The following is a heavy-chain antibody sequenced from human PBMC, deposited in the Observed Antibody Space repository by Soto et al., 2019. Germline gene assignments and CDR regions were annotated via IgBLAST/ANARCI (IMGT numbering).Heavy chain of an antibody. J-gene: IGHJ6*02. CDR1: GGTFSSYA. CDR3: ASHGITGTWVYYYGMDV. V-gene: IGHV1-69*05. CDR2: IIPIFGTA. Sequence: QVQLVQSGAEVKKPGSSVKVSCKASGGTFSSYAISWVRQAPGQGLEWMGGIIPIFGTANYAQKFQGRVTXTXXESTSKAYMELSSLRSEDTAVYYCASHGITGTWVYYYGMDVWGQGTTVTVSS. D-gene: IGHD1-7*01.